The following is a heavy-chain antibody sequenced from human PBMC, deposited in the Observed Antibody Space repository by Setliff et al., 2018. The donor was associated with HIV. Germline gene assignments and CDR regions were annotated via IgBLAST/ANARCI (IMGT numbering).Heavy chain of an antibody. CDR2: ISAYNGNT. V-gene: IGHV1-18*01. CDR1: GYTFTSYD. J-gene: IGHJ6*02. Sequence: ASVKVSCKASGYTFTSYDITWVRQAPGQGLEWMGWISAYNGNTNYAQKLQGRVTMTTDTSTSTAYLELRSLRSDDTAVYYCAREIGDYYDSSGYYPPTDYYYGMDVWGQGTTVTVSS. D-gene: IGHD3-22*01. CDR3: AREIGDYYDSSGYYPPTDYYYGMDV.